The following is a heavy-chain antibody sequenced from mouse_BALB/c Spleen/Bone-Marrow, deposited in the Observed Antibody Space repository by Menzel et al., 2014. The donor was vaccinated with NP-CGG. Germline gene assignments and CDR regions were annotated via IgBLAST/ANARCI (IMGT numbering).Heavy chain of an antibody. Sequence: VQLQQSGAELAKPGASVKMSCKASGYNFISYWMHWVKQRPGQGLEWIGYINPSTGYTEYNQKFKDKATLTADKSSSKAYMQLSSLTSEDSAVYYCARNYDCDGGCYAMDYWGQGTSVTVSS. CDR3: ARNYDCDGGCYAMDY. CDR1: GYNFISYW. D-gene: IGHD2-4*01. CDR2: INPSTGYT. V-gene: IGHV1-7*01. J-gene: IGHJ4*01.